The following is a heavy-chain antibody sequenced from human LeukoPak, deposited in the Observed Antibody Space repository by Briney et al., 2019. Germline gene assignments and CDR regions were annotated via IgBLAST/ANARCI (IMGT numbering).Heavy chain of an antibody. CDR3: ARGFRDYYYGMDV. Sequence: GGSLRLSCAASGFTFNNYSMNWVRQAPGKGLEWVSYISSRSSTIYYADSVKGRFTISRDNAKSSLYLQMNSLRAEDTAVYYCARGFRDYYYGMDVWGQGTTVTVSS. CDR2: ISSRSSTI. J-gene: IGHJ6*02. CDR1: GFTFNNYS. V-gene: IGHV3-48*01. D-gene: IGHD2-21*01.